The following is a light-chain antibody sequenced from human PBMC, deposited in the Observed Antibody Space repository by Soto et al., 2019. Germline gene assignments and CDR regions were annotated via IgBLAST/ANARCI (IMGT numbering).Light chain of an antibody. CDR3: QHRHN. V-gene: IGKV3-11*01. Sequence: DIVLTQSPATLSLSPGERATLSCRASQSVSRDFAWYQQKPGQAPRLFIYDASNRATGIPARFSGSGSVTDFTLTINSLQPEDFAVYYCQHRHNFGPGTKVDFK. CDR1: QSVSRD. CDR2: DAS. J-gene: IGKJ3*01.